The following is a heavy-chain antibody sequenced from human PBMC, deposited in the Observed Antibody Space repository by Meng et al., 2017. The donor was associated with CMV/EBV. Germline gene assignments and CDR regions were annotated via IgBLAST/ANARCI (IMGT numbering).Heavy chain of an antibody. Sequence: ASGFTFSSYSMNWVRQAPGKGLVWVSSISSSSSYIYYADSVKGRFTISRDNAKNSLYLQMNSLRAEDTAVYYCARDPSGYSYGFLDYWGQGTLVTVSS. CDR3: ARDPSGYSYGFLDY. V-gene: IGHV3-21*01. CDR1: GFTFSSYS. J-gene: IGHJ4*02. CDR2: ISSSSSYI. D-gene: IGHD5-18*01.